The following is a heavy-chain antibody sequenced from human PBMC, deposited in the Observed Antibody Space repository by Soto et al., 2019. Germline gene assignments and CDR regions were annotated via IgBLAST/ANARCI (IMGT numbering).Heavy chain of an antibody. Sequence: QVQLVQSGVEVKKPGASVKVSCKASGYTFTNHNINWVRQAPGQGLEWVGWINPYDGSTNYAQKFQGRLTMTPDTSTTTGYMDLRSLRSDDTAVYYCVRVGACCRSTACYAYWGQGTQVTVSS. CDR3: VRVGACCRSTACYAY. CDR2: INPYDGST. V-gene: IGHV1-18*04. D-gene: IGHD2-2*01. J-gene: IGHJ4*02. CDR1: GYTFTNHN.